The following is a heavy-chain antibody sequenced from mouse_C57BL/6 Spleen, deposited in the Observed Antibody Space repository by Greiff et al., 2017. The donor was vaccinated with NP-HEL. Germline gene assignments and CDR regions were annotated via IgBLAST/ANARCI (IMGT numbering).Heavy chain of an antibody. J-gene: IGHJ2*01. CDR1: GYTFTDYY. V-gene: IGHV1-19*01. CDR2: INPYNGGT. Sequence: EVQLQQSGPVLVKPGASVKMSCKASGYTFTDYYMNWVKQSHGKSLEWIEVINPYNGGTSYNQKFKGKATLTVDKSSSTAYMELNSLTSEDSAVYYCARGDYVRDYWGQGTTLTVSS. D-gene: IGHD1-1*01. CDR3: ARGDYVRDY.